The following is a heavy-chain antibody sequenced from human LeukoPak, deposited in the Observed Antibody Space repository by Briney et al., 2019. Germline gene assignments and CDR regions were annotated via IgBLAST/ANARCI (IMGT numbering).Heavy chain of an antibody. J-gene: IGHJ1*01. CDR3: ARHEPGSGYLIVPQYFQH. V-gene: IGHV4-34*01. D-gene: IGHD3-22*01. Sequence: PSETLSLTCAVYGGSFSGYYWSWIRQPPGKGLEWIGEINHSGSTNYNPSLKSRVTISVDTSKNQFSLKLSSVTAADTAVYYCARHEPGSGYLIVPQYFQHWGQGTLVTVSS. CDR2: INHSGST. CDR1: GGSFSGYY.